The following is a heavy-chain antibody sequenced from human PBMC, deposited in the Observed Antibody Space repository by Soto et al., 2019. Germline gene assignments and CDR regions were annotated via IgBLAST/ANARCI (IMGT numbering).Heavy chain of an antibody. V-gene: IGHV3-74*01. D-gene: IGHD3-3*01. CDR1: GFTFSSDW. CDR3: ARTSLTIFGPSNDYYGMGV. CDR2: IKSDGSGT. Sequence: GGSLRLSCAASGFTFSSDWMHWVRQAPGKGLVWVSRIKSDGSGTRYADSMKGRLTISRDNAKNTLYLQMNSLRAEDTAVYYCARTSLTIFGPSNDYYGMGVWGLGTTVTVSS. J-gene: IGHJ6*02.